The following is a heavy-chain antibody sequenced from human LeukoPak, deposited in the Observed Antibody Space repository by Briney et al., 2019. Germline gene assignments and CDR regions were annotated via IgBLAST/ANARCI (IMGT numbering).Heavy chain of an antibody. D-gene: IGHD1-14*01. J-gene: IGHJ5*02. Sequence: GESLRISCKASEYDFANYWIGWVRQMPGKGLEWMGIVYPAGSAIHYSPSFQGQVTMSVDRSLSTAYLQWTSLKASDTAMYFCARRKFSDTWFDPWGQGTLVTVSS. V-gene: IGHV5-51*01. CDR2: VYPAGSAI. CDR1: EYDFANYW. CDR3: ARRKFSDTWFDP.